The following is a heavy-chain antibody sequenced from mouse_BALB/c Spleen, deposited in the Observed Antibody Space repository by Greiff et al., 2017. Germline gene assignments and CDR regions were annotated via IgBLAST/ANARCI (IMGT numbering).Heavy chain of an antibody. V-gene: IGHV3-6*02. CDR1: GYSITSGYY. CDR3: ARAPLRLEGDYAMDY. Sequence: EVQLQESGPGLVKPSQSLSLTCSVTGYSITSGYYWNWIRQFPGNKLEWMGYISYDGSNNYNPSLKNRISITRDTSKNQFFLKLNSVTTEDTATYYCARAPLRLEGDYAMDYWGQGTSVTVSS. J-gene: IGHJ4*01. D-gene: IGHD1-2*01. CDR2: ISYDGSN.